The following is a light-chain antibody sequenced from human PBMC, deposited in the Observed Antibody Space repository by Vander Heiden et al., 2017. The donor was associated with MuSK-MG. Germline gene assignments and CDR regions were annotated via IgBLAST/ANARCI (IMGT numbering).Light chain of an antibody. CDR2: DAS. V-gene: IGKV1-33*01. CDR3: QQYDNRPT. Sequence: DIQMTQSPSSLSASVGGRVTITCQASQDISNYLNWYQQKPGTAPKLLIYDASNLETGVPSRFSGSGSGTDFTFTISSLQPEDIATYYCQQYDNRPTFGQGTRLEIK. J-gene: IGKJ5*01. CDR1: QDISNY.